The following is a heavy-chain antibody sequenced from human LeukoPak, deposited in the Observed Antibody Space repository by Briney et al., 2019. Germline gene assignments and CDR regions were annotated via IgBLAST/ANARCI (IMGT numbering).Heavy chain of an antibody. V-gene: IGHV4-31*03. CDR2: IYYSGST. CDR1: GGSISSGGYY. Sequence: SETLSLTCTVSGGSISSGGYYWSWIHQHPGKGLEWIGYIYYSGSTYYNPSLKSRVTISVDTSKNQFSLKLSSVTAADTAVYYCAAKGYSYGWGAYYFDYWGQGTLATVSS. CDR3: AAKGYSYGWGAYYFDY. J-gene: IGHJ4*02. D-gene: IGHD5-18*01.